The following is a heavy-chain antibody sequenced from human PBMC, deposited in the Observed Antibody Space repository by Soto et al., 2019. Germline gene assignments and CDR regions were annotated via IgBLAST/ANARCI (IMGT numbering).Heavy chain of an antibody. CDR2: IYATGTT. V-gene: IGHV4-4*07. CDR3: VRDGTKTLRDWFDP. D-gene: IGHD1-1*01. Sequence: SGPTLVNPSETLSLTCTVFGAPITGFYWSWIRKSAGKGLEWIGRIYATGTTDYNPSLKSRVMMSVDTSKKQFSLKLRSVTAADTAVYYCVRDGTKTLRDWFDPWGQGISVTVSS. J-gene: IGHJ5*02. CDR1: GAPITGFY.